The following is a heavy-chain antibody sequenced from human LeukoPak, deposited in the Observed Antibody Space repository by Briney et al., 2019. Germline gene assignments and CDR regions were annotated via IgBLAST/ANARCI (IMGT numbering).Heavy chain of an antibody. J-gene: IGHJ3*02. CDR2: IYPHGDP. CDR1: GFTFKNYS. CDR3: ARAKLEPAGTGAFDI. V-gene: IGHV3-23*01. D-gene: IGHD6-19*01. Sequence: GGSLRLSCTTSGFTFKNYSMTWVRQAPGKGLEWVSAIYPHGDPHYADSVKGRFTISRHNSKNSLYMQMETLRAEDTALYYCARAKLEPAGTGAFDIWGPGTVVTVSS.